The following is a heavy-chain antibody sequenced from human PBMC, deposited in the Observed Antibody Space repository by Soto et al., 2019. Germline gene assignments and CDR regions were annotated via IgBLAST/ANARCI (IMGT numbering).Heavy chain of an antibody. CDR2: ISSSSSYI. V-gene: IGHV3-21*01. D-gene: IGHD3-22*01. CDR3: ARDPTDYDSSGFDY. Sequence: EVQLVESGGGLVKPGGSLRLSCAASGFTFSSYSMNWVRQAPGKGLEWVSSISSSSSYIYYADSVKGRFTISRDNAKTSLYLQMNSLRAEDTAVYYCARDPTDYDSSGFDYWGQGTLVTVSS. CDR1: GFTFSSYS. J-gene: IGHJ4*02.